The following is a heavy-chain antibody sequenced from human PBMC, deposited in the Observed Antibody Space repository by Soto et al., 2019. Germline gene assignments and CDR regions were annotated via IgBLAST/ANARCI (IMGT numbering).Heavy chain of an antibody. D-gene: IGHD4-17*01. CDR2: ISYDGSNK. CDR3: ATHTVTNPDY. V-gene: IGHV3-30*03. CDR1: GFTFSSYG. Sequence: QVQLVESGGGVVQPGRSLRLSCAASGFTFSSYGMHWARQAPGKGLEWVAVISYDGSNKYYADSVKGRFTISRDNSKNTLYLQMNSLRAEDTAVYYCATHTVTNPDYWGQGTLVTVSS. J-gene: IGHJ4*02.